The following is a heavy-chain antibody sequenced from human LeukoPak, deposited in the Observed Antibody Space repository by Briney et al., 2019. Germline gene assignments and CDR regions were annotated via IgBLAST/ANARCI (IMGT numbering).Heavy chain of an antibody. CDR2: ISSSGSTI. Sequence: TGGSLRLSCAASGFTFTNYAMSWVRQAPGKGLEWVSYISSSGSTIYYADSVKGRFTISRDNAKNSLYLQMNSLRAEDTAVYYCARDLGEFLDLFDYWGQGTLVTVSS. D-gene: IGHD3/OR15-3a*01. J-gene: IGHJ4*02. CDR1: GFTFTNYA. V-gene: IGHV3-11*01. CDR3: ARDLGEFLDLFDY.